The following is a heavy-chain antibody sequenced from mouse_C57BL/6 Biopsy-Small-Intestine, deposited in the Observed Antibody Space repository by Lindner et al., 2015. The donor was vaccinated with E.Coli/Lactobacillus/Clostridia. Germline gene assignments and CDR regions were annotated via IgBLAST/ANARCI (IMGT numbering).Heavy chain of an antibody. J-gene: IGHJ4*01. CDR3: AKFGSPSGYDNNWFDP. CDR1: GYSFTDYY. V-gene: IGHV1-19*01. CDR2: INPYSGGT. Sequence: SVKVSCKASGYSFTDYYIHWVRQAPGQGLEWMGRINPYSGGTNYAQKFRGRVTMTRDTSINTAYMDLSRLRSDDTAVYYCAKFGSPSGYDNNWFDPWGQGTLVTVSS. D-gene: IGHD4-1*02.